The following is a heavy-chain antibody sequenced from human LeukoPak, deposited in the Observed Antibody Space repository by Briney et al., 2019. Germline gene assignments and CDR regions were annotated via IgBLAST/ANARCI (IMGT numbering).Heavy chain of an antibody. V-gene: IGHV1-18*01. CDR2: ISAYNGNT. Sequence: LGASVKVSCKASGYTFTSYGISWVRQAPGQGLEWMGWISAYNGNTNYAQKLQGRVTMTTDTSTSTAYMELKSLRSDDTAVYYCASTYYYDSSGYSLNRAYDYWGQGTLVTVSS. CDR1: GYTFTSYG. CDR3: ASTYYYDSSGYSLNRAYDY. J-gene: IGHJ4*02. D-gene: IGHD3-22*01.